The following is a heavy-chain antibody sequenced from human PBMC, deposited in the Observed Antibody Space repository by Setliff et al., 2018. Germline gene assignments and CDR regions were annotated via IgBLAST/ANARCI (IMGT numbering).Heavy chain of an antibody. V-gene: IGHV1-18*01. CDR2: ISGYNGYT. CDR1: GYTFAKYG. J-gene: IGHJ2*01. CDR3: VRDRSGGLWYFDL. D-gene: IGHD3-16*01. Sequence: ASVKVSCKAFGYTFAKYGTSWVRQAPGQGLEWMGWISGYNGYTVYAQKLQGRVTLTTGTSTGTAYMEVRSLRSDDTAQYYCVRDRSGGLWYFDLWGHGTLVTVSS.